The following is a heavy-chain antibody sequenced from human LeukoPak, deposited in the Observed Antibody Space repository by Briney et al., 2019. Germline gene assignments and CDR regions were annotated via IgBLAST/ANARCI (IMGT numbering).Heavy chain of an antibody. Sequence: PGGSLRLSCAASGFTVSSNYMSWVRQAPGKGLEWVSVIYSGGSTYYADSVKGRFTIPRDNSKNTLYLQMNSLRAEDTAVYYCARDGSAAAGPLVDYWGQGTLVTVSS. J-gene: IGHJ4*02. D-gene: IGHD6-13*01. V-gene: IGHV3-66*01. CDR1: GFTVSSNY. CDR2: IYSGGST. CDR3: ARDGSAAAGPLVDY.